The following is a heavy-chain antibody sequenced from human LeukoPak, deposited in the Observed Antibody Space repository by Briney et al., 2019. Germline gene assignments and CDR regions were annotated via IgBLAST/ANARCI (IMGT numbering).Heavy chain of an antibody. CDR2: IQTTGST. CDR3: AKGRWRTPMISPYYFDL. Sequence: SETLSLTCTLSSASSSIAYWSWIRQPAGKGLEWIGRIQTTGSTHYNPSLQSRVTMSVDTSKNQFSLNLNSVTAADTAVYYCAKGRWRTPMISPYYFDLWDQGTLVTVSS. V-gene: IGHV4-4*07. J-gene: IGHJ4*02. D-gene: IGHD3-16*01. CDR1: SASSSIAY.